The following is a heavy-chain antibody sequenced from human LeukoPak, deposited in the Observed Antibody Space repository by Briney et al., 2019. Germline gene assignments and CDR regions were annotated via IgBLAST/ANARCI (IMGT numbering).Heavy chain of an antibody. V-gene: IGHV1-46*01. CDR2: INPSGGST. Sequence: ASVKVSCKASGYTFTSYYMHWVRQAPGQGLEWMGIINPSGGSTSYAQKFQGRVTMTRDMSTSTVYMELSSLRAEDTAVYYCAKVSRYYASGSYYRDGEFDYWGQGTLVTVSS. CDR3: AKVSRYYASGSYYRDGEFDY. J-gene: IGHJ4*02. D-gene: IGHD3-10*01. CDR1: GYTFTSYY.